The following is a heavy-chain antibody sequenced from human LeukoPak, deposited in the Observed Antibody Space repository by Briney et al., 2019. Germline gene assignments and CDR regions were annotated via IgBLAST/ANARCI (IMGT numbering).Heavy chain of an antibody. CDR2: ISSSSSYI. V-gene: IGHV3-21*01. D-gene: IGHD2-2*01. CDR3: ARDSQEYHDY. Sequence: GGSLRLSCAASGFTFSSYSMNWVRQAPGKGLEGVSSISSSSSYIYYADSVKGRFTISRDNAKNSLYLQMNSLRAEDTAVYYCARDSQEYHDYWGQGTLVTVSS. CDR1: GFTFSSYS. J-gene: IGHJ4*02.